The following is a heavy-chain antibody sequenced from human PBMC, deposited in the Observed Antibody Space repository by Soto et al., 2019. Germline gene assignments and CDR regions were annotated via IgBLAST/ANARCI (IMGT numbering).Heavy chain of an antibody. CDR1: GFTFSSYG. CDR2: ISNDGSNK. J-gene: IGHJ4*02. Sequence: QVQRVESGGGVVQPGRSLRLSCAASGFTFSSYGMHWVRQAPGKGLEWVALISNDGSNKYYVDSVKGRFTISRDNSKNTRYRQGNSLGAEDTAVYYCGGGHYFSDYWGQGTLSTVSS. V-gene: IGHV3-30*03. CDR3: GGGHYFSDY. D-gene: IGHD3-16*01.